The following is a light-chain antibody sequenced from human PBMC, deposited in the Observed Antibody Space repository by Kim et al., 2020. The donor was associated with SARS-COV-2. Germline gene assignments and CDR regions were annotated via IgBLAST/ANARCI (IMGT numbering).Light chain of an antibody. CDR2: EVS. CDR3: CSYAGSSTSPYV. CDR1: SSDVGGYNY. Sequence: QSALTQPASVSGSPGQSITISCTGTSSDVGGYNYVSWYQQHPGKAPKLMIYEVSKRPSGVSNRFSGSKSGNTASLTISGLQAEDEADYYCCSYAGSSTSPYVFGTGTKVTVL. J-gene: IGLJ1*01. V-gene: IGLV2-23*02.